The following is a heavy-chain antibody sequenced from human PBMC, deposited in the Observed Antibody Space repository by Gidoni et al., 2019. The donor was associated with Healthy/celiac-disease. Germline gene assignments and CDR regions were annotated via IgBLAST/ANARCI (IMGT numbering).Heavy chain of an antibody. CDR3: ARDYYGSGSYFDY. V-gene: IGHV3-21*01. CDR1: GVTFSSYS. Sequence: EAQLVESGGGRVKPGGSLRLSCPASGVTFSSYSMNWVRQAQGKGLEWVSSISSSSSYICYADSVKCRFTISRNNAKNSLYLQMNRLSAEGTAVYYCARDYYGSGSYFDYWGQGTLVTVSS. J-gene: IGHJ4*02. D-gene: IGHD3-10*01. CDR2: ISSSSSYI.